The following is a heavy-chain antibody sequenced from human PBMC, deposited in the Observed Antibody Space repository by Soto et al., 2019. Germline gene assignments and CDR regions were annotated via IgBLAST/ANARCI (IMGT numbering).Heavy chain of an antibody. CDR3: ARRGQEGPGLAH. J-gene: IGHJ5*02. CDR2: INSDGSST. CDR1: GFTFSSYW. V-gene: IGHV3-74*01. Sequence: EVQLVESGGNLIQPGGSLRLSCAASGFTFSSYWMRWVRQAPGKGLVWVSRINSDGSSTSYVDSVKGRFTISRDNAKNTLDLEMSSLSVEVMVVDYCARRGQEGPGLAHWGQGTLVTVS.